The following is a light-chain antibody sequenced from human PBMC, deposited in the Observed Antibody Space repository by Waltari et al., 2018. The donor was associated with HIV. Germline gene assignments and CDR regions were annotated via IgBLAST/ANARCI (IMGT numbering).Light chain of an antibody. V-gene: IGLV3-21*04. CDR1: NIGSKS. CDR2: DDS. CDR3: QVWDSSSDLV. Sequence: SYVLTQPPSVSVAPGKTARITCGGNNIGSKSVHWYQQKPGQAPVLVIYDDSDRPSGSPGRFSGSNSGNTATLTISRVEAGDEADYYCQVWDSSSDLVFGGGTKLTVL. J-gene: IGLJ2*01.